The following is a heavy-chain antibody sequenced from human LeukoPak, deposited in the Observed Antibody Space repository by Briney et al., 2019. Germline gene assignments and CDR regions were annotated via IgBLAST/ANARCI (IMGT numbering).Heavy chain of an antibody. CDR2: IIPIFGTA. CDR1: GGTFSSYA. J-gene: IGHJ4*02. CDR3: ARARIAVDGGLGD. Sequence: SVKVSCKASGGTFSSYAISWVRQAPGQGLEWMGRIIPIFGTANYAQKFQGRVTITTDESTSTAYMELSSLRSEDTAVYYCARARIAVDGGLGDWGQGTLVTVSS. D-gene: IGHD6-19*01. V-gene: IGHV1-69*05.